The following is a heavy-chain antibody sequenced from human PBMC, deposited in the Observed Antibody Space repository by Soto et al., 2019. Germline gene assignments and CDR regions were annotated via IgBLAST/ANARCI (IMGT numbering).Heavy chain of an antibody. Sequence: SETLSLTCAVYGGSFSGYYWSWIRQPPGKGLEWIGEINHSGSTNYSPPLKSRVTISVDTSKNQFSLKLSSVTDADTAVCYCARGRTHRSCSGGSCSYYYFDYWGQGTLVNVYS. J-gene: IGHJ4*02. CDR2: INHSGST. CDR1: GGSFSGYY. CDR3: ARGRTHRSCSGGSCSYYYFDY. V-gene: IGHV4-34*01. D-gene: IGHD2-15*01.